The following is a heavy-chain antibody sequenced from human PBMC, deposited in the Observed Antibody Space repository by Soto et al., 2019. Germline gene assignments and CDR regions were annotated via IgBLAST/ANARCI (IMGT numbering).Heavy chain of an antibody. CDR3: ARQDCSGTTCHDFDS. CDR1: GGSVSNGAYF. V-gene: IGHV4-30-4*01. D-gene: IGHD2-2*01. CDR2: IYFSGTT. J-gene: IGHJ4*02. Sequence: SETLSLTCTVSGGSVSNGAYFWNWIRQPPGKRLEWIGYIYFSGTTYYNPSLKSRLKISVDTAKNQFSLQLSSVTAADTAVYYCARQDCSGTTCHDFDSWGQGTLVTVSS.